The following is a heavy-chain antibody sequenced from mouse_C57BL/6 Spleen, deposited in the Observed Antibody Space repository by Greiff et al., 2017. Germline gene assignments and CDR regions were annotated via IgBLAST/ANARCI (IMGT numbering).Heavy chain of an antibody. V-gene: IGHV1-19*01. CDR3: ARWDDYVLYAMDY. CDR1: GYTFTDYY. D-gene: IGHD2-4*01. CDR2: INPYNGGT. J-gene: IGHJ4*01. Sequence: EVQLQQSGPVLVKPGASVKMSCKASGYTFTDYYMNWVKQSHGKSLEWIGVINPYNGGTSYNQKFKGKATLTVDKSSSTAYMELNSLTSEDSAVYYCARWDDYVLYAMDYWGQGTSVTVSS.